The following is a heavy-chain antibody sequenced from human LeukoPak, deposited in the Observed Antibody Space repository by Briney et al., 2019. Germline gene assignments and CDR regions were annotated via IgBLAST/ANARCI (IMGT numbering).Heavy chain of an antibody. Sequence: SSETLSLTCTVSGDSISSYNHYWGWIRQPPGKGLEWLGSICYGGSTHDNPSLKSRVTISVGTSKNQFSLRVTSATAADTAVYYCARMMYGNGWNRYYFDYWGQGTLVTVSS. CDR1: GDSISSYNHY. J-gene: IGHJ4*02. D-gene: IGHD6-19*01. V-gene: IGHV4-39*01. CDR2: ICYGGST. CDR3: ARMMYGNGWNRYYFDY.